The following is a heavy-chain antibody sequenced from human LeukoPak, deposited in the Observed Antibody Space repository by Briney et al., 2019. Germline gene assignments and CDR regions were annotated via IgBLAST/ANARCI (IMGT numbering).Heavy chain of an antibody. J-gene: IGHJ5*02. Sequence: PGETLSLTCAVSGGSISSHYWSWIRQPPGKGLEWVGYIYDSGSANYNPALKSRVSISVDKTEKKFSLKLRSVTAADTAVYYCARDINMYGHYAWFDLWGEGPLLTVSS. CDR2: IYDSGSA. D-gene: IGHD3-10*02. CDR3: ARDINMYGHYAWFDL. V-gene: IGHV4-59*11. CDR1: GGSISSHY.